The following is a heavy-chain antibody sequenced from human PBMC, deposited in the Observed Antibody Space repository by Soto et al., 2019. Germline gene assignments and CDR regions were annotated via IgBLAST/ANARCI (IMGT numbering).Heavy chain of an antibody. D-gene: IGHD3-10*01. CDR1: GYTFTSQN. CDR3: ARAGGAENY. V-gene: IGHV1-46*01. Sequence: ASVKVSCKASGYTFTSQNIHWVRQAPGQGLEWMGIINPSGGSTSYAQKFQGRVTMTRDTSTSTVYMELSSLRSEDTAVYYCARAGGAENYWGQGTLVTVSS. CDR2: INPSGGST. J-gene: IGHJ4*02.